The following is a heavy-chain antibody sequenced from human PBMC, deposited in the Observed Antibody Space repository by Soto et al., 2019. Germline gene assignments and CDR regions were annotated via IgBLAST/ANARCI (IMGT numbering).Heavy chain of an antibody. CDR1: GGAFSSYA. CDR3: AREDYYGSGTTATKYYGMDV. V-gene: IGHV1-69*13. CDR2: IIPIFGTA. D-gene: IGHD3-10*01. J-gene: IGHJ6*02. Sequence: WASVKVSCKASGGAFSSYAISWVRQAPGQGLEWMGGIIPIFGTANYAQKFQGRVMITADDSTSTAYMELSSLRSEDTAVYYCAREDYYGSGTTATKYYGMDVWGQGTMVTVSS.